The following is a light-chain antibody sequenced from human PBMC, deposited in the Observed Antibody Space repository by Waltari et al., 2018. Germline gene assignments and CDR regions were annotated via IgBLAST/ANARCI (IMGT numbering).Light chain of an antibody. V-gene: IGLV1-44*01. Sequence: QSVLTQSPSASGTPGQRVTISCSGSSPNIGSNTVNWYKQVPGTAPKLVIYEVTRRPSGVPDRFSGSKSGNTASLTVSGLQAEDEANYYCSSYAGSNNLGVFGGGTKLTVL. J-gene: IGLJ3*02. CDR1: SPNIGSNT. CDR2: EVT. CDR3: SSYAGSNNLGV.